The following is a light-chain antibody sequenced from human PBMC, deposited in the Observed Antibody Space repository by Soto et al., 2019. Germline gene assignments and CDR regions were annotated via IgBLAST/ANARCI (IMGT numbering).Light chain of an antibody. CDR1: SSNIGAGYD. J-gene: IGLJ1*01. Sequence: QSALTQPPSVSGAPGQRVTISCTGSSSNIGAGYDVHWYLQLPGTAPKLLIYGNTNRPSGVPDRFSGSKSGSSASLAITGLQAEDEADYYCHSHDSSLSASVFGTGTKVTV. CDR2: GNT. CDR3: HSHDSSLSASV. V-gene: IGLV1-40*01.